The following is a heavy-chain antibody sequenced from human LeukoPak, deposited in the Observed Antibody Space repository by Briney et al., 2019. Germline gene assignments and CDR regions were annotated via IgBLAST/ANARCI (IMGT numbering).Heavy chain of an antibody. V-gene: IGHV3-33*06. Sequence: GGSLRLSCAASGFIFSSYAMSWVRQAPGKGLEWVAVIWSDGTNSFYGDPVKGRFTISRDNFQRTVYLQMNSLRAEDTAVYYCAKDAQRGFDYSNSLDKWGQGTLVTVSS. J-gene: IGHJ4*02. CDR3: AKDAQRGFDYSNSLDK. CDR2: IWSDGTNS. D-gene: IGHD4-11*01. CDR1: GFIFSSYA.